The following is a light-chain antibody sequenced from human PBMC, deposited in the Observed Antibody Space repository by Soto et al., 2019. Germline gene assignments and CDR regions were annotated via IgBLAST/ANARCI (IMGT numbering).Light chain of an antibody. CDR3: QHYGTSPFT. CDR2: DAS. V-gene: IGKV3-20*01. CDR1: QSVSSY. J-gene: IGKJ3*01. Sequence: IVLTQSPGTLSLSPGERATLSCRASQSVSSYLAWYQQKPGQAPRLLIYDASNRATGIPARFSGSGSGTDFTLTISSLEPEDFAVYFCQHYGTSPFTFGPGSKVDIK.